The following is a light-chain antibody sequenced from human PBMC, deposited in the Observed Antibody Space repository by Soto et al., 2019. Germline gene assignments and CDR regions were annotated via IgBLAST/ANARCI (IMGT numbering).Light chain of an antibody. Sequence: QPVLTQPPSASGTPWQTIAISCSGGSSNIGSHTVNWYQQLPGTAPRLLIYSNTQRPSGVPDRFSGSKSGTSASLAISGLQSEYEGDYYCAAWDDSLNGVVFGGGTKVTV. CDR1: SSNIGSHT. V-gene: IGLV1-44*01. CDR3: AAWDDSLNGVV. CDR2: SNT. J-gene: IGLJ2*01.